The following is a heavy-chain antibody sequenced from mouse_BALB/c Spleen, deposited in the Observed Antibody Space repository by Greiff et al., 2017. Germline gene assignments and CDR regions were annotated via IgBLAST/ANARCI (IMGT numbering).Heavy chain of an antibody. J-gene: IGHJ3*01. D-gene: IGHD3-2*01. CDR1: GYTFTSYW. V-gene: IGHV1S22*01. CDR2: IYPGSGST. CDR3: TRETARATAY. Sequence: LQQPGSELVRPGASVKLSCKASGYTFTSYWMHWVKQRPGQGLEWIGNIYPGSGSTNYDEKFKSKATLTVDTSSSTAYMQLSSLTSEDSAVYYCTRETARATAYWGQGTLVTVSA.